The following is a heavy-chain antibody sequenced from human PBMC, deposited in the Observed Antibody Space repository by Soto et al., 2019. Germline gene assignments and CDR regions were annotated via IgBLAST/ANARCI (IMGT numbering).Heavy chain of an antibody. D-gene: IGHD3-10*01. J-gene: IGHJ4*02. V-gene: IGHV3-15*01. CDR1: GFTFSNAW. Sequence: GGSLRLSCAASGFTFSNAWMSWVRQAPGKGLEWVGRIKSKTDGGTTDYAAPVKGRFTISRDDSKNTLYLQMNSLKTEDTAVYYCTTAVRLLWFGELLFGRDYWGQGTLVTVSS. CDR2: IKSKTDGGTT. CDR3: TTAVRLLWFGELLFGRDY.